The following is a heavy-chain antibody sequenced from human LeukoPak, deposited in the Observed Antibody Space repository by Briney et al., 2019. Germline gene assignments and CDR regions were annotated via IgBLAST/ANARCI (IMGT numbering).Heavy chain of an antibody. Sequence: AGGSLRLSCAASGFTLTGHTMTWFRQAPGKGLEWVSIIGGRDDRTYYADSVKGRFTISRDNPKNNLYLQMNSLRAEDTAVYYCAKDPNSHYDFWSGYKWGQGTLVTVSS. J-gene: IGHJ4*02. D-gene: IGHD3-3*01. CDR1: GFTLTGHT. CDR2: IGGRDDRT. V-gene: IGHV3-23*01. CDR3: AKDPNSHYDFWSGYK.